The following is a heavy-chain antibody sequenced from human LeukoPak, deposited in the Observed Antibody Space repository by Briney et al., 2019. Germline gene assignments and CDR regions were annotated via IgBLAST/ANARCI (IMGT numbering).Heavy chain of an antibody. CDR3: ARDTGYNTFDY. V-gene: IGHV3-7*05. CDR1: GFTFSSYW. Sequence: GGSLRLSCAASGFTFSSYWMSWVGQAPGTGLEWVANIKEDGGDKYYVDSVKGRFTISRDNAKNSLYLQMNSLRAEDTAVYYCARDTGYNTFDYWGQGTLVTVSS. CDR2: IKEDGGDK. J-gene: IGHJ4*02. D-gene: IGHD5-24*01.